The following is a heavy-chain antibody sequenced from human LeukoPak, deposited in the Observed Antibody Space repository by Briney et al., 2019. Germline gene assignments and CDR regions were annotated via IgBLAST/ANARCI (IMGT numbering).Heavy chain of an antibody. CDR2: ITKGGDST. Sequence: GGSLRLSCAASGFTFSAFGMNWVRQAPGKGLEWVSTITKGGDSTYYVDSVKGRFTISRDNSKNTLYLQMNSLRAEDTAKYYCTKDYCGKFCSAVWGQGTLVTVSS. J-gene: IGHJ4*02. CDR3: TKDYCGKFCSAV. V-gene: IGHV3-23*01. D-gene: IGHD3-9*01. CDR1: GFTFSAFG.